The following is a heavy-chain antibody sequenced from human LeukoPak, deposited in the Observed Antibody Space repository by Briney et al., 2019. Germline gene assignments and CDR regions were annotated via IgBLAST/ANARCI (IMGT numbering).Heavy chain of an antibody. V-gene: IGHV4-39*01. CDR1: GGSISSSSYY. CDR2: IYYSGST. J-gene: IGHJ4*02. CDR3: ASLRETYYYDSSGYYSGLDY. D-gene: IGHD3-22*01. Sequence: SETLSLTCTVSGGSISSSSYYWGWIRQPPGKGLEWIGSIYYSGSTYYNPSLKSRVTISVDTSKNQFSLKLSSVTAADTAVYYCASLRETYYYDSSGYYSGLDYWGQGTLVTVSS.